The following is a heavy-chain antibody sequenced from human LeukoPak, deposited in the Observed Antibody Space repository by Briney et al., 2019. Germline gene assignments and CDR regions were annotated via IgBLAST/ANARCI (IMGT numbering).Heavy chain of an antibody. D-gene: IGHD3-22*01. J-gene: IGHJ4*02. CDR3: AGGGGSSGPGIYFDY. V-gene: IGHV4-34*01. CDR2: INHIGST. Sequence: SETLSLTCAAYGGSFSGNDWRWFRQPPGKGLDWMGEINHIGSTNYNPPPKSRVTISVDTSKNQFSLKLSSVTAADTAVYYCAGGGGSSGPGIYFDYWGQGTLVTVSS. CDR1: GGSFSGND.